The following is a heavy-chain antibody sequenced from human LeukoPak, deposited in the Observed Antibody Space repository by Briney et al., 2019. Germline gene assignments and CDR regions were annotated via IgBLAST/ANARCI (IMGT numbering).Heavy chain of an antibody. CDR1: GFIFSQYS. Sequence: GGSLRLSCAASGFIFSQYSMNWVRQAPGKGLEWVSHIRSSSETFYADSVKGRFTISRDNAKNSVFLQLNSLRVEDTAVYYCARGFLWSWGQGTLVTVSS. CDR2: IRSSSET. V-gene: IGHV3-48*04. D-gene: IGHD3-10*01. CDR3: ARGFLWS. J-gene: IGHJ4*02.